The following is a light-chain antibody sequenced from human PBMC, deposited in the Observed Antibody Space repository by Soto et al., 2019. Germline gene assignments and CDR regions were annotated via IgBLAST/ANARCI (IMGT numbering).Light chain of an antibody. CDR2: GAS. CDR3: LQHDTYPWT. CDR1: RDMPNN. Sequence: DIQMTQSPSSLSASVGDRVTISCRASRDMPNNLDWYQQKPGKAPKRLIYGASSLQSGVPSRFSGSRSGTDFTLTISSLQPEDVATYYCLQHDTYPWTFGQGTKVEIK. J-gene: IGKJ1*01. V-gene: IGKV1-17*01.